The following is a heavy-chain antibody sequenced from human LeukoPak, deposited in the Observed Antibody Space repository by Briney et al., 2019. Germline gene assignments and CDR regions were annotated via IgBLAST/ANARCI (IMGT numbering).Heavy chain of an antibody. CDR3: AKDQGFWSGYYDY. D-gene: IGHD3-3*01. CDR2: ISYDGSNK. CDR1: GFTFSSYG. V-gene: IGHV3-30*18. Sequence: GGSLRLSCAASGFTFSSYGMHWVRQAPGKGLEWVAVISYDGSNKYYADSVKGRFTISRDNSKNTLYLQMNSLRAEDTAAYYCAKDQGFWSGYYDYWGQGTLVTVSS. J-gene: IGHJ4*02.